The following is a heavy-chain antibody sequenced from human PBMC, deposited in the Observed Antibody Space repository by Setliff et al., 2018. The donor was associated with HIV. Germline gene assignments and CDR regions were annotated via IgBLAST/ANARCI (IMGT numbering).Heavy chain of an antibody. Sequence: ASVKVSCKASENSLILYYMHWVRQAPGQGLEWMGIIYPGGARRSYAQKFQGRVTMTWDTSTSTVYMELSSLRSEDTAFYYCARSAHDSETGYWGQGTLVTVSS. CDR2: IYPGGARR. V-gene: IGHV1-46*01. CDR3: ARSAHDSETGY. CDR1: ENSLILYY. D-gene: IGHD5-12*01. J-gene: IGHJ4*02.